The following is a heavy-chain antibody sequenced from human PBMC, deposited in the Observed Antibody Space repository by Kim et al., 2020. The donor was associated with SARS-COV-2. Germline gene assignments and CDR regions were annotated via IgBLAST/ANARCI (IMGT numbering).Heavy chain of an antibody. V-gene: IGHV4-59*08. Sequence: SETLSLTCTVSGGSISSYYWSWIRQPPGKGLERIGYIYYSGSTNYNPSLKSRVTISVDTSKNQFSLKLSSVTAADTAVYYCARHVSDQWELLRGPGAFDIWGQGTMVTVSS. CDR3: ARHVSDQWELLRGPGAFDI. CDR2: IYYSGST. CDR1: GGSISSYY. D-gene: IGHD1-26*01. J-gene: IGHJ3*02.